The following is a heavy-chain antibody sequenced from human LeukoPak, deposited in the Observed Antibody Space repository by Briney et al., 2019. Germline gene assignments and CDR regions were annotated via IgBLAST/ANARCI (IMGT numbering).Heavy chain of an antibody. J-gene: IGHJ4*02. V-gene: IGHV1-45*02. CDR2: ITPFNGNT. CDR1: GYTFTYRY. Sequence: GASVKVSCKASGYTFTYRYLHWVRQAPGQALEWMGWITPFNGNTNYAQKFQDRVTITRDRSMSTAYMELSSLRSEDTAMYYCAMSDTAMDPFDYWGQGTLVTVSS. D-gene: IGHD5-18*01. CDR3: AMSDTAMDPFDY.